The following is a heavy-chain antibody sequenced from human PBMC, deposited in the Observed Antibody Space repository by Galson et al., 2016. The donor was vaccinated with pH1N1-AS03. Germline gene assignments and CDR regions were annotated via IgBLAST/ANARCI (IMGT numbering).Heavy chain of an antibody. CDR2: VYTSGST. D-gene: IGHD1-26*01. CDR3: AGLLGGSLHY. Sequence: ETLSLTCTVSGDAIGSYYWSLIRQPAGKGLQWIGSVYTSGSTNYNPSHNSRVTMSVDISKNQFSLMLNSVTAAASAVYYCAGLLGGSLHYWGQGTLVTVSS. J-gene: IGHJ4*02. CDR1: GDAIGSYY. V-gene: IGHV4-4*07.